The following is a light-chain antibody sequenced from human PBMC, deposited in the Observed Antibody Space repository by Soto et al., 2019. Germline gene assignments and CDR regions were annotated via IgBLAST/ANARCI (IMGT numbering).Light chain of an antibody. V-gene: IGKV3-20*01. CDR1: QSVSSSY. Sequence: EIVLTQSPGTLSLSPGERATLSCRASQSVSSSYLAWYQQKPGQAPRLLIYGASSSGTGVPDRFSGSGSGTAFTLTISRLEPEDFAVYYCQQYDSSPLTFGGGTKVEIK. CDR2: GAS. J-gene: IGKJ4*01. CDR3: QQYDSSPLT.